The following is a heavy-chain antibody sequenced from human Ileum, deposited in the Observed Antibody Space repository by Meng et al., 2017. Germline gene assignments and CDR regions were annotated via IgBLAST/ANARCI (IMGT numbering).Heavy chain of an antibody. V-gene: IGHV3-30*03. Sequence: GESLKISCAASGFPFGSYDMHWVRQAPGKGLEWLAVISDDRSQKYYADSVKGRLTISRDNSKDTLYLQMNSLRAEDTAVYYCARANDFGSGKVGAFDIWGQGTMVTVSS. CDR3: ARANDFGSGKVGAFDI. CDR2: ISDDRSQK. J-gene: IGHJ3*02. CDR1: GFPFGSYD. D-gene: IGHD3-10*01.